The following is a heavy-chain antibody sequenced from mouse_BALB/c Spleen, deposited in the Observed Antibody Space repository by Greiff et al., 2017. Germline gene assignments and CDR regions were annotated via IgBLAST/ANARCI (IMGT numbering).Heavy chain of an antibody. CDR3: TREGYYGPWFAD. V-gene: IGHV1S22*01. Sequence: LQQPGSELVRPGASVKLSCKASGYTFTSYWMHWVKQRPGQGLEWIGNIYPGSGSTNYDEKFKSKATLTVDTSSSTAYMQLSSLTSEDSAVYYCTREGYYGPWFADWGQGTLVTVSA. J-gene: IGHJ3*01. CDR2: IYPGSGST. D-gene: IGHD1-1*01. CDR1: GYTFTSYW.